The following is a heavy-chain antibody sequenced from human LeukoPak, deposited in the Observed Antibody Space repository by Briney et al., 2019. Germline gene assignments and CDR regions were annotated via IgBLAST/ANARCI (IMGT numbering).Heavy chain of an antibody. CDR1: GFTFSSYG. D-gene: IGHD2-2*01. J-gene: IGHJ4*02. CDR3: ARSGYCSSTSCLKAFDY. Sequence: PGGSLRLSCAASGFTFSSYGMHWVRQAPGKGLEWVAVISYDGSNKYYADSVKGRFTISRDNSKNTLYLQMNSLRAEDTAVYYCARSGYCSSTSCLKAFDYWGQGTLVTVSS. CDR2: ISYDGSNK. V-gene: IGHV3-30*03.